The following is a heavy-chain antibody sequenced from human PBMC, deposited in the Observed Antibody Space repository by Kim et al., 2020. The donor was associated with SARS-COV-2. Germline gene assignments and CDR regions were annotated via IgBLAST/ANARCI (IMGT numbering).Heavy chain of an antibody. CDR2: IYYSGST. V-gene: IGHV4-39*01. CDR1: GGSISSSSYY. D-gene: IGHD2-2*01. Sequence: SETLSLTCTVSGGSISSSSYYWGWIRQPPGKGLEWIGSIYYSGSTYYNPSLKSRVTISVDTSKNQFSLKLSSVTAADTAVYYCARHKGPTIVVVPAAIIKRSSYGMDVWGQGTTVTVSS. CDR3: ARHKGPTIVVVPAAIIKRSSYGMDV. J-gene: IGHJ6*02.